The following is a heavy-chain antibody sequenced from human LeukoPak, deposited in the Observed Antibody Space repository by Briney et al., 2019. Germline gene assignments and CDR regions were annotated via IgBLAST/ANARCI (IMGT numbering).Heavy chain of an antibody. CDR1: GFTFSSYS. Sequence: GGSLRLSCAASGFTFSSYSMNWIRQAPGKGLEWVSSISGSSSYIYYADSVKGRFTISRDNAKNSLYLQMNSLRAEDTAVYYCARDPGPPYYFDYWGQGTLVTVSS. J-gene: IGHJ4*02. CDR3: ARDPGPPYYFDY. D-gene: IGHD3-10*01. CDR2: ISGSSSYI. V-gene: IGHV3-21*01.